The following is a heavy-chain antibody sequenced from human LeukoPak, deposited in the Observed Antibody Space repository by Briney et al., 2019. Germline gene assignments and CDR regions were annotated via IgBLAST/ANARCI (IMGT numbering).Heavy chain of an antibody. Sequence: PSETLSLTCTFSGGSISRSSYYWRRIRQPPGTGLGWNGSIYYSGSTYYNPSLKSQVTISVDTSKNQFSLKLSSVTAADPAVYYCARESLTWLQSRTSWFDPWGQGTLVTVSS. J-gene: IGHJ5*02. CDR3: ARESLTWLQSRTSWFDP. CDR2: IYYSGST. D-gene: IGHD5-24*01. V-gene: IGHV4-39*07. CDR1: GGSISRSSYY.